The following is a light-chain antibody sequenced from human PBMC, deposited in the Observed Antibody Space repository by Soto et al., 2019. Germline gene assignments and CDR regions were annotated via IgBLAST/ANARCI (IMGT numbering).Light chain of an antibody. CDR1: QSISSW. V-gene: IGKV1-5*01. Sequence: DIQMTQSPSTLSASVGDRVTITCRASQSISSWLAWYQQKLGRAPRLLIYDASSLESGVPSRFSGSGYGTEFTLTISSLQPDDFAVYYCQQRSNWPQTFRQGTKVDIX. J-gene: IGKJ1*01. CDR2: DAS. CDR3: QQRSNWPQT.